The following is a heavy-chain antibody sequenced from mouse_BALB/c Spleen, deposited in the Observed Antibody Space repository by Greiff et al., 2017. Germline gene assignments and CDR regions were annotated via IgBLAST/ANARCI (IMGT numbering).Heavy chain of an antibody. J-gene: IGHJ2*01. V-gene: IGHV14-4*02. D-gene: IGHD2-3*01. Sequence: VQLKQSGAELVRSGASVKLSCTASGFNIKDYYMHWVKQRPEQGLEWIGWIDPENGDTEYAPKFQGKATMTADTSSNTAYLQLSSLTSEDTAVYYCNVLDGPLFDYWGQGTTLTVSS. CDR2: IDPENGDT. CDR3: NVLDGPLFDY. CDR1: GFNIKDYY.